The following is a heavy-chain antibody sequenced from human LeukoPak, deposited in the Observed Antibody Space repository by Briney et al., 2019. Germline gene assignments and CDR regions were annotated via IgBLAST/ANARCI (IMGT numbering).Heavy chain of an antibody. CDR1: GFTFSNAW. CDR3: TTVMVRGLMPSDFDY. J-gene: IGHJ4*02. V-gene: IGHV3-15*01. Sequence: GGSLRLSCAASGFTFSNAWMSWVRQAPGKGLEWVGRIKSKTDGGTTDYAAPVKGRFTISRDDSKNTLYLQMNSLKTEDTAVYYCTTVMVRGLMPSDFDYWGQGTLVTVSS. CDR2: IKSKTDGGTT. D-gene: IGHD3-10*01.